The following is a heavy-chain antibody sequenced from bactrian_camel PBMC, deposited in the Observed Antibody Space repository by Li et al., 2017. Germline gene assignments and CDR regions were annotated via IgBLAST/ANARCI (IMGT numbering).Heavy chain of an antibody. CDR2: IVTLGGTT. J-gene: IGHJ4*01. D-gene: IGHD7*01. CDR3: AADLSAPNCWGFSTSEYNY. V-gene: IGHV3S1*01. Sequence: QLVESGGGSVQAGGSLTLSCEHSGSIDGTNCIGWFRQYPGEEREGVAAIVTLGGTTYYDDSVTGRFTISQDNAKKTTYLQMDHLRTDDTAIYYCAADLSAPNCWGFSTSEYNYWGQGTQVTVS. CDR1: GSIDGTNC.